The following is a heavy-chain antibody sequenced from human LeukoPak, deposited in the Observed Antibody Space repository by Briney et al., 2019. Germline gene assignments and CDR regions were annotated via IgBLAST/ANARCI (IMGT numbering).Heavy chain of an antibody. CDR1: GFTFSSYE. V-gene: IGHV3-48*03. Sequence: GGSLRLSCAASGFTFSSYEMHWVRQAPGKGLEWVSYISSSDSTIYYADSVKGRFTISRDNAKNSLYLQMNSLRAEDTAVYYCARELPLVGATDACFDYWGQGTLVTVSS. J-gene: IGHJ4*02. CDR3: ARELPLVGATDACFDY. D-gene: IGHD1-26*01. CDR2: ISSSDSTI.